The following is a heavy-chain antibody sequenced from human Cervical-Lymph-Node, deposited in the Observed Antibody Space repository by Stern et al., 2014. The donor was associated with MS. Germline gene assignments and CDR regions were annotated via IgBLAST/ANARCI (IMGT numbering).Heavy chain of an antibody. CDR2: INQDEREK. CDR3: AREDHSTYPY. Sequence: EVQLVASGGALVQPGGSLRLSCAASGFTFSSYWMSWVRQAPGKGPEWVANINQDEREKFYVDSVKGRFTVSRDNAKNSLFLQMNSLRAEDTAVYYCAREDHSTYPYWGQGTLVTVSS. J-gene: IGHJ4*02. D-gene: IGHD4-11*01. V-gene: IGHV3-7*03. CDR1: GFTFSSYW.